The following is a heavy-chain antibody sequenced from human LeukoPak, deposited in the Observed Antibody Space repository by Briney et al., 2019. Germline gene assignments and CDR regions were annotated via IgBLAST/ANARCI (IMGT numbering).Heavy chain of an antibody. CDR2: IYDDGSKE. V-gene: IGHV3-33*01. J-gene: IGHJ4*02. D-gene: IGHD3-3*01. CDR3: ARDFKSGYVDS. Sequence: HTGGSLRLSCAASGFTFSNYGMHWVRRAPGKGLEWVAVIYDDGSKEYFADSVKGRFTISRDNSKNTVLLQMNSLRAEDTAVFYCARDFKSGYVDSWGQGTLVTVSS. CDR1: GFTFSNYG.